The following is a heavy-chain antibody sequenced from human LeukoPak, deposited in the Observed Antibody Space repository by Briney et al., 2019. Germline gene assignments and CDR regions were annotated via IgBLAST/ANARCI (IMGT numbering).Heavy chain of an antibody. CDR2: INPSGGST. CDR1: GYTFTSYY. CDR3: ARDVGLRLGELSS. J-gene: IGHJ5*02. V-gene: IGHV1-46*01. D-gene: IGHD3-16*02. Sequence: ASVKVSCKASGYTFTSYYMHWVRQAPGQGLEWMGIINPSGGSTSYAQKFQGRVTMTRDMSTSTVYMELSSLRSEDTAVYYCARDVGLRLGELSSWGQGTLVTVSS.